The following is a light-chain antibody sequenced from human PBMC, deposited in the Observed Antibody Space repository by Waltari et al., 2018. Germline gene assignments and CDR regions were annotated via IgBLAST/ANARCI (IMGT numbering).Light chain of an antibody. CDR2: YDT. CDR3: QVWDSSRAQVL. Sequence: SYVLTQPPSGSVAPGQTARITCGVNNIGSRSVHWCQQRPGQAPVVVIYYDTDRPSGIPERFSGSNSGDTATLTISRVEAGDEADYYCQVWDSSRAQVLFGGGTRLTVL. CDR1: NIGSRS. V-gene: IGLV3-21*04. J-gene: IGLJ3*02.